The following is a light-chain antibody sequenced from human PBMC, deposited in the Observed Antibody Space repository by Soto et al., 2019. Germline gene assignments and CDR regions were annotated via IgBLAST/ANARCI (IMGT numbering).Light chain of an antibody. CDR3: QQYGSSPPRYT. Sequence: EIVLTQSPGTMSLSPGERATLSCRASQSVSSSYLAWYQQKPGQAPRLLIYGASSRDTGIPDRFSGSGSGTAFTLTISRLEPEDFAVYYCQQYGSSPPRYTFGQGTKLEIK. CDR2: GAS. V-gene: IGKV3-20*01. J-gene: IGKJ2*01. CDR1: QSVSSSY.